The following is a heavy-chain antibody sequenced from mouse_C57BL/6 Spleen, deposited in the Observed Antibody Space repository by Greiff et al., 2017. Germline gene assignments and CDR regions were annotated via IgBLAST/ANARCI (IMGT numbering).Heavy chain of an antibody. CDR2: IYPGSGST. Sequence: VQLQQPGAELVKPGASVKMSCKASGYTFTSYWITWVKQRPGQGLEWIGDIYPGSGSTNYNEKFKSKATLTVDTSSSTAYMQLSSLTSEDSAVYYCARDVPYDYDDWFAYWGQGTLVTVSA. CDR1: GYTFTSYW. J-gene: IGHJ3*01. D-gene: IGHD2-4*01. V-gene: IGHV1-55*01. CDR3: ARDVPYDYDDWFAY.